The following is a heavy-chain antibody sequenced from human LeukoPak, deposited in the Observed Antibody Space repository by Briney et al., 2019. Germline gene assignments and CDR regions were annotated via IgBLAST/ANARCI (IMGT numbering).Heavy chain of an antibody. V-gene: IGHV4-39*07. CDR3: ARVTGRRYYFDY. Sequence: SETLSLTCTVSGGSISSSSYYWGWIRQPPGKGLEWIGSIYYSGSTYYNPSLKSRVTISVDTSKNQFSLKLSSVTAADTAVYYCARVTGRRYYFDYWGQGTLVTVSS. J-gene: IGHJ4*02. D-gene: IGHD3-10*01. CDR1: GGSISSSSYY. CDR2: IYYSGST.